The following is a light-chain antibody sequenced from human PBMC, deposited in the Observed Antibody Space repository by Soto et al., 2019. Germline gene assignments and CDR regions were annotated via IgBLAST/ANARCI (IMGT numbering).Light chain of an antibody. J-gene: IGLJ1*01. CDR1: SSDVGSYNL. V-gene: IGLV2-23*02. CDR2: EVS. CDR3: CSYAGSSSYV. Sequence: QSALTQPASVSGSPGQSITISCTRTSSDVGSYNLVSWYQQLPGKAPKLMIYEVSKRPSGVSNRFSGSKSGNTASLTISGLQAEDEADYYCCSYAGSSSYVFGTGTKVTVL.